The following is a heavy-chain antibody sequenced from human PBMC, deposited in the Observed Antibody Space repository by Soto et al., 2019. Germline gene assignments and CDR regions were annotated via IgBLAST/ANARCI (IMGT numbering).Heavy chain of an antibody. J-gene: IGHJ5*02. D-gene: IGHD2-2*01. Sequence: GGSLRLSCAASGFTFSSYGMHWVRQAPGKGLEWVAVISYDGSNKYYADSVKGRFTISRDNSKNTLYLQMNSLRAEDTAVYYCGESRRAPAPAWGQGTLVTVSS. CDR1: GFTFSSYG. CDR2: ISYDGSNK. CDR3: GESRRAPAPA. V-gene: IGHV3-30*03.